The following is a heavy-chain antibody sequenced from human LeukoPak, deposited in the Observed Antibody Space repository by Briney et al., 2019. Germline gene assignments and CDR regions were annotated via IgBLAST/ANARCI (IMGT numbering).Heavy chain of an antibody. D-gene: IGHD6-6*01. J-gene: IGHJ4*02. CDR1: GFTFSNYA. V-gene: IGHV3-73*01. CDR2: IRSKANSYAT. CDR3: TRRGSSSPFDY. Sequence: GGSLRLSCAASGFTFSNYAMSWVRQAPGKGLEWVGRIRSKANSYATAYAASVKGRFTISRDDSKNTAYLQMNSLKTEDTAVYYCTRRGSSSPFDYWGQGTLVTVSS.